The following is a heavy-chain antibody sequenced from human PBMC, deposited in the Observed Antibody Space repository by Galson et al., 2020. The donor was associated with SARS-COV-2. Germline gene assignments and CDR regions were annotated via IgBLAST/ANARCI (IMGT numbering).Heavy chain of an antibody. Sequence: TGGSLRLSCTVSGVIFSNVWMSWVRQAPGKGLEWVARIKSKTGGGTTDYAAPVKGRFTISREDSKNTLYLQMNSLKTEDTAVYYCTKDWIVVVPGVLGIGWSFSYYGMGVWGQGTTVTVSS. D-gene: IGHD2-2*01. CDR2: IKSKTGGGTT. V-gene: IGHV3-15*01. J-gene: IGHJ6*02. CDR3: TKDWIVVVPGVLGIGWSFSYYGMGV. CDR1: GVIFSNVW.